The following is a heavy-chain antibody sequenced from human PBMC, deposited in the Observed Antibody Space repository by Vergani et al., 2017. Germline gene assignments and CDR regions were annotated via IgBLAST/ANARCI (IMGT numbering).Heavy chain of an antibody. V-gene: IGHV1-69-2*01. CDR2: VDPEDGET. CDR3: ETQQTVTTGGMEV. CDR1: GYTFTDHY. Sequence: EVQLVQSGAEVKKPGATMKISCKVSGYTFTDHYMHWVKQAPGKGLEGMGLVDPEDGETIYAEKFKGRVTIAADTSTDTANLELSSLRSEDTAVYYCETQQTVTTGGMEVWGQGTTVIVSS. J-gene: IGHJ6*02. D-gene: IGHD4-17*01.